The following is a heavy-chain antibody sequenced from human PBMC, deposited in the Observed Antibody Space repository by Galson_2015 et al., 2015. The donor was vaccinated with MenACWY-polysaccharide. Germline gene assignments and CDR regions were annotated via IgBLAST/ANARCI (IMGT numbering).Heavy chain of an antibody. CDR2: ISNSGGRT. CDR1: GFTFSSYA. CDR3: DKDTGVASYWGNPKIDY. J-gene: IGHJ4*02. D-gene: IGHD1-26*01. Sequence: SLRLSCAASGFTFSSYAMNWVRQAPGKGLEWVSAISNSGGRTYYADSVKGRFTICRDNSKKTMFLQMSSLRAEDAVVYCCDKDTGVASYWGNPKIDYWGQGTLVTVSS. V-gene: IGHV3-23*01.